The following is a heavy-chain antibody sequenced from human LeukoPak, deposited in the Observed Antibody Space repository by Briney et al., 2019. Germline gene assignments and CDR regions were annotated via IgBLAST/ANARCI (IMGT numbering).Heavy chain of an antibody. CDR1: GGSFSGYY. D-gene: IGHD4-17*01. J-gene: IGHJ4*02. Sequence: SETLSLTCAVYGGSFSGYYWSWIRQPPGKGLEWIGEINHSGSTNYNPSLKSRVTISVDTSKNQFSLKLSSVTAADTAVYYCARGRQDYGDYRGPNFDYWGQGTLVTVSS. CDR2: INHSGST. V-gene: IGHV4-34*01. CDR3: ARGRQDYGDYRGPNFDY.